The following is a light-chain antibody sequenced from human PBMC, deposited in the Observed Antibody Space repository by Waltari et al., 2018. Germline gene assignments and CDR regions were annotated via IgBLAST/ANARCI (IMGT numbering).Light chain of an antibody. CDR2: KAS. CDR3: QQYNTYPWT. Sequence: DIQMPKSPSTLLGSVADRAIIPCRPRQSISRCLAWYQQKPGKAPKLLIYKASSLESGVPSRFSGSGSGTEFTLTISSLQPDDFATYSCQQYNTYPWTFGQGTKVEIK. CDR1: QSISRC. J-gene: IGKJ1*01. V-gene: IGKV1-5*03.